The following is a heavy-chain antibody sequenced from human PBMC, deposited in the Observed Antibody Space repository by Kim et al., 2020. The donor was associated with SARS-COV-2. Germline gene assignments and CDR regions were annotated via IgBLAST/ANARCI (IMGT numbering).Heavy chain of an antibody. CDR3: ARVGGSYDFWSGYGYYFDY. V-gene: IGHV1-2*02. Sequence: ASVKVSCKASGYTFTGYYMHWVRQAPGQGLEWMGWINPNSGGTNYAQKFQGRVTKTRDTSISTAYMELSRLRSDDTAVYYCARVGGSYDFWSGYGYYFDYWGQGTLVTVSS. J-gene: IGHJ4*02. D-gene: IGHD3-3*01. CDR1: GYTFTGYY. CDR2: INPNSGGT.